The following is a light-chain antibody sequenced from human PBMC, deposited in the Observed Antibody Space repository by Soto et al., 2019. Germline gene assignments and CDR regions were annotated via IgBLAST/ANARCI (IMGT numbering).Light chain of an antibody. CDR3: AAWDDSLSGPV. V-gene: IGLV1-47*01. CDR2: RNN. CDR1: SSNIGSNY. J-gene: IGLJ2*01. Sequence: QSVLTQPPSASGTPGQRVTISCSGSSSNIGSNYVYWYQQLPGTAPKLLIYRNNQRPSGVPDRFSGSKSGTSASLASSGLRSEDEADYYCAAWDDSLSGPVFGGGTKL.